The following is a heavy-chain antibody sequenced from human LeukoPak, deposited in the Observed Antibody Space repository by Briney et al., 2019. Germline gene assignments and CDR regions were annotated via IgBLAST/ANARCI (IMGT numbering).Heavy chain of an antibody. CDR2: IYHSGST. CDR3: ARDHNWNDENYFDY. J-gene: IGHJ4*02. CDR1: GVSVISSGW. V-gene: IGHV4-4*02. D-gene: IGHD1-1*01. Sequence: SETLSLTCTVSGVSVISSGWWSWVRQSPDKGLEWIGEIYHSGSTHYNPSLRSRVTISIDTSKNQFSLKLNSVTAADTAVYFCARDHNWNDENYFDYWGQGILVPVSS.